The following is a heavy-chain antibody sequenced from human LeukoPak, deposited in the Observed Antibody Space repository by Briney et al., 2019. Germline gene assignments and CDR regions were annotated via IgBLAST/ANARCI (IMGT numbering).Heavy chain of an antibody. CDR1: GYSISSGYH. Sequence: SETLSLTCTVSGYSISSGYHWGWIRQPPGMGLEWIGSIYHSGTTYYNPFLKSRVTISVDTSRNRFSLKLSSVTAADTAVYYCARVAYDSSQPWGQGTLVTVSS. D-gene: IGHD3-22*01. V-gene: IGHV4-38-2*02. CDR2: IYHSGTT. J-gene: IGHJ4*02. CDR3: ARVAYDSSQP.